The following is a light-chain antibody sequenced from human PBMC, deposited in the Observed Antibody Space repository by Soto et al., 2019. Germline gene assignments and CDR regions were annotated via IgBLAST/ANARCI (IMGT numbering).Light chain of an antibody. CDR2: DAS. J-gene: IGKJ2*01. CDR1: QSVSSY. CDR3: QQRSNWPPYT. V-gene: IGKV3-11*01. Sequence: EIVLTQSPATLSLSPGERATLSCRASQSVSSYLAWYQQKPGQAPRLLIYDASNRATGIPARFRGSGSGTDVTLAISSLEPEDFAVYYCQQRSNWPPYTFGQGTKLEIK.